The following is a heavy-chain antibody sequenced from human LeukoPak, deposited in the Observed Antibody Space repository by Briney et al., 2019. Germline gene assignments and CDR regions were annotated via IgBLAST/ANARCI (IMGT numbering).Heavy chain of an antibody. J-gene: IGHJ4*01. Sequence: AAVKVSCKTSGYTFSNYGISWVRHAPGQGLEWMGWITAYNGNRLYAQRFQGRITLTTDTSTSTSYMELRSLEYDDTAIYYCARDNDKVVDHWGQGTLVTVSS. CDR3: ARDNDKVVDH. D-gene: IGHD1-1*01. V-gene: IGHV1-18*01. CDR1: GYTFSNYG. CDR2: ITAYNGNR.